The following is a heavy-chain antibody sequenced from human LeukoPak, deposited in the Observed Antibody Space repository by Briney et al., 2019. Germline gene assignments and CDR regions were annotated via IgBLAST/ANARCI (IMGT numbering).Heavy chain of an antibody. J-gene: IGHJ2*01. CDR2: IYHSGST. CDR1: GYSISSGYY. CDR3: ARDLNYWYFDL. Sequence: SETLSLTCTVSGYSISSGYYWGWIRPPPGKGLEWIGSIYHSGSTYYNPSLKSRVTISVDTSKNQFSLKLSSVTAADTAVYYCARDLNYWYFDLWGRGTLVTVSS. V-gene: IGHV4-38-2*02.